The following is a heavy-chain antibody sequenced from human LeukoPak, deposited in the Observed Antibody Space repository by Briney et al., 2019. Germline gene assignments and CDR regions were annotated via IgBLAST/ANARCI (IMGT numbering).Heavy chain of an antibody. D-gene: IGHD2-15*01. V-gene: IGHV5-51*01. Sequence: GESLQISCKGSGYSFTNNWIGWVRQMPGKGLEWMGITYPGDSNTRYSPSFQGQVTISADKSISSAYLQRSSLEASDTAMYYCVRSPACSSGTCYPNWFDPWGQGTLVTVSS. J-gene: IGHJ5*02. CDR2: TYPGDSNT. CDR1: GYSFTNNW. CDR3: VRSPACSSGTCYPNWFDP.